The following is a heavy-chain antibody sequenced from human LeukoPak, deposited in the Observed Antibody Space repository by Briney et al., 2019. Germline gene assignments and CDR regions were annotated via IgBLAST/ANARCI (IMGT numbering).Heavy chain of an antibody. D-gene: IGHD6-13*01. Sequence: SETLSLTCTASGGSIRRYYWSWIRQPPGKGLEWIGYIYYSGSTNYNPSLKSRVTISVDTSKNQFSLKLSSVTAADTAVYYCARRPMSIAEAVDYWYFDLWGRGTLVTVSS. CDR3: ARRPMSIAEAVDYWYFDL. V-gene: IGHV4-59*08. J-gene: IGHJ2*01. CDR1: GGSIRRYY. CDR2: IYYSGST.